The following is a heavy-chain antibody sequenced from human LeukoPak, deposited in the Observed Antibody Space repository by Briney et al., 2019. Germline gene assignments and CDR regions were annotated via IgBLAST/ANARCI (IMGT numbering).Heavy chain of an antibody. V-gene: IGHV4-39*01. CDR2: IYYSGST. D-gene: IGHD1-26*01. Sequence: PSETLSLTCTVSGGSISSSSYYWGWIRQPPGKGLEWIGSIYYSGSTYYNPSLKSRVTISVDTSKNQFSLKLSSVTAADTAVYYCASISPLVGATNLDYWGQGTLVTVSS. CDR1: GGSISSSSYY. CDR3: ASISPLVGATNLDY. J-gene: IGHJ4*02.